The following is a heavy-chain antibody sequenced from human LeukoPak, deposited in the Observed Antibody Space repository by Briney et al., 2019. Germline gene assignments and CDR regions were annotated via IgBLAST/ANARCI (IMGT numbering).Heavy chain of an antibody. CDR3: ARDLISKWIGQYFDY. CDR1: GGSFSGYY. J-gene: IGHJ4*02. V-gene: IGHV4-34*01. CDR2: INHSGST. D-gene: IGHD2/OR15-2a*01. Sequence: PSETLSLTCAVYGGSFSGYYWSWIRQPPGKGLEWIGEINHSGSTNYNPSLKSRVTISVDTSKNHFSLQLNSVTPEDTAVYYCARDLISKWIGQYFDYWGQGTLVTVSS.